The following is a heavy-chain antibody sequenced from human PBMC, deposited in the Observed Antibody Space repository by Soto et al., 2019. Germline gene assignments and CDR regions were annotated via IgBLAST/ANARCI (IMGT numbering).Heavy chain of an antibody. CDR3: AKVSRKGSAIDFDY. CDR2: VNPNNGQT. D-gene: IGHD3-10*01. J-gene: IGHJ4*02. CDR1: GYTFSNYD. Sequence: QVQLVQSGAALKKPGASVKVSCKASGYTFSNYDMNWVRQATGQGPEWIGWVNPNNGQTCYSQKFQGRVTLTTDISTPTAYLELTSLRSEDTAIYYCAKVSRKGSAIDFDYWGQGILITVSS. V-gene: IGHV1-8*01.